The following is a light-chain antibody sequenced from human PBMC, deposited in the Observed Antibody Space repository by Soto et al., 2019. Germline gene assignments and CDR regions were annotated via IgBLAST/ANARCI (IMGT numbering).Light chain of an antibody. J-gene: IGKJ2*01. Sequence: IQMTQSPSSLSASVGDRFTITCRASQRIGTYLNWYQQRPGRAPKLLISPISTLQRGVPSRFSGSGSGTDFTLTITGLPPEDFATYYCQQSYSTPYTFGQGTKLEIK. CDR2: PIS. CDR1: QRIGTY. V-gene: IGKV1-39*01. CDR3: QQSYSTPYT.